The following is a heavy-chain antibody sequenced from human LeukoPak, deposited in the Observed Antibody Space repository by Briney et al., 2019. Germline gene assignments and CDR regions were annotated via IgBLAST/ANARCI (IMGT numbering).Heavy chain of an antibody. D-gene: IGHD2-8*01. V-gene: IGHV1-69*05. CDR2: IIPIFGTA. Sequence: GASVKVSCKASGYTFTGYYMHWVRQAPGQGLEWMGGIIPIFGTANYAQKFQGRVTITTDESTSTAYMELSSLRSEDTAVYYCARSVHLMVYATYNWFDPWGQGTLVTVSS. CDR1: GYTFTGYY. J-gene: IGHJ5*02. CDR3: ARSVHLMVYATYNWFDP.